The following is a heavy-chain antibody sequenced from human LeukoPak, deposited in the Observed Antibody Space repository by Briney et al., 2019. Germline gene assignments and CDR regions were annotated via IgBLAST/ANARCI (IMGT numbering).Heavy chain of an antibody. D-gene: IGHD2-15*01. CDR1: GFTFSSYA. CDR3: ARGGGKYCSGGSCYAI. J-gene: IGHJ3*02. CDR2: ISYDGSNK. V-gene: IGHV3-30*04. Sequence: GGSLRLSCAASGFTFSSYAMHWVRQAPGKGLEWVAVISYDGSNKYYADSVKGRFTIPRDNSKNTLYLQMNSLRAEDTAVYYCARGGGKYCSGGSCYAIWGQGTMVTVSS.